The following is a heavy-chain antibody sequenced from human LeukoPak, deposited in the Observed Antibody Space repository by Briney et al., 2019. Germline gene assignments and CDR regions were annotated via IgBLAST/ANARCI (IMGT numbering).Heavy chain of an antibody. V-gene: IGHV5-51*01. CDR3: ARASYGDYGYFQH. J-gene: IGHJ1*01. CDR2: IYPGDSDT. D-gene: IGHD4-17*01. Sequence: GESLKISCKISGYSFSSYWIGWVRQMPGKGLEWMGIIYPGDSDTRYSPSFQGQVTISADKSISTAYLQWSSLKASDTAMYYCARASYGDYGYFQHWGRGTLVTVSS. CDR1: GYSFSSYW.